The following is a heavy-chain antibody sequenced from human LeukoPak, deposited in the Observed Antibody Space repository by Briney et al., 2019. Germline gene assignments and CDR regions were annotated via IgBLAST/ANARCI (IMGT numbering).Heavy chain of an antibody. V-gene: IGHV1-3*03. D-gene: IGHD6-6*01. CDR1: GYTFTSYA. Sequence: SVKVSCKASGYTFTSYAMHWVRQAPGQRLEWMGWINAGNGNTKYSQEFQGRVTITRDTSASTAYMELSSLRSEDMAVYYCARVGYSSSSVYFDYWGQGTLVTVSS. J-gene: IGHJ4*02. CDR2: INAGNGNT. CDR3: ARVGYSSSSVYFDY.